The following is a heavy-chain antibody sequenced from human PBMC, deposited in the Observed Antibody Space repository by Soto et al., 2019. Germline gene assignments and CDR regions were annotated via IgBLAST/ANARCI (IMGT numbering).Heavy chain of an antibody. Sequence: PGGSLRLSCAASGVTPSDYWMSRVRQAPGKGLEWVANIKEDESERYYVDSVKGRFTISRDSTRNSPYLQMNSLRAEDTARYYCVGGRGWLMDYWGQGTLGTVSS. J-gene: IGHJ4*02. CDR3: VGGRGWLMDY. D-gene: IGHD6-19*01. CDR1: GVTPSDYW. CDR2: IKEDESER. V-gene: IGHV3-7*03.